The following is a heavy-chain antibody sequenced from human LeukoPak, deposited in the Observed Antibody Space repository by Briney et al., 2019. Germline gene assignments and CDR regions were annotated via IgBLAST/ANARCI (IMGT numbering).Heavy chain of an antibody. CDR1: GFTFSSYA. CDR3: ARDPDTGWAFDI. J-gene: IGHJ3*02. V-gene: IGHV3-30-3*01. CDR2: ISYDGSNK. D-gene: IGHD5-18*01. Sequence: PGRSLRISYAASGFTFSSYAMHWVRQAPGKGLDWVAVISYDGSNKYYADSVKGRFTISRDNSKNTLYLQMNSLRAEDTAVYYCARDPDTGWAFDIWGQGTMVTVSS.